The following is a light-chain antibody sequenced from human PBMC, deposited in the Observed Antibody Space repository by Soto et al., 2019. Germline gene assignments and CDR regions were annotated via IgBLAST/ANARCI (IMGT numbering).Light chain of an antibody. CDR1: QTISIY. J-gene: IGKJ1*01. CDR3: QQSYSFPLT. CDR2: GAS. V-gene: IGKV1-39*01. Sequence: DIQMTQSPSSLSASVGDRVTITCRASQTISIYLNWYQQKPGKAPQVLISGASSLQSGAPSGFSGSGSGTDFTLSISSLQPEDFATYYCQQSYSFPLTFGQGTKVDIK.